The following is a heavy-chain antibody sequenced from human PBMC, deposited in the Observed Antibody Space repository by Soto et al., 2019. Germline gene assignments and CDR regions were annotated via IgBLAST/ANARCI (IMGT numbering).Heavy chain of an antibody. CDR3: ARADSGYDEKDFQY. CDR1: GGSFSAYY. Sequence: QVLLQQWGAGLLKPSETLSLTCAVYGGSFSAYYWSWIRQPPGKGLEWIGEINRSGSANYNPSLESRVTITVDTSKNQFSVKLSSGTAADAAVYYCARADSGYDEKDFQYWGQGTVVTVSS. D-gene: IGHD5-12*01. V-gene: IGHV4-34*01. J-gene: IGHJ1*01. CDR2: INRSGSA.